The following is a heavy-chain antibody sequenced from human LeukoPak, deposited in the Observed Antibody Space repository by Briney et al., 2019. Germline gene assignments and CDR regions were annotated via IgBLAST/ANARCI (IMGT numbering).Heavy chain of an antibody. Sequence: GRSLRLSCVASGFIFSDYGIQWVRQAPGKGLEWVAVIAYDGNNTYYGDSVRGRFTISRDKSKKMVYLEMNSLRVEDTAVYYCAKTGMLRRVGYLDVWGKGTAVIVSS. D-gene: IGHD1-1*01. V-gene: IGHV3-30*18. CDR1: GFIFSDYG. CDR2: IAYDGNNT. J-gene: IGHJ6*04. CDR3: AKTGMLRRVGYLDV.